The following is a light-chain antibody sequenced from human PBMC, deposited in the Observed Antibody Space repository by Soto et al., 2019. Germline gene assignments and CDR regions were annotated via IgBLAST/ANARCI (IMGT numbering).Light chain of an antibody. CDR2: KAS. CDR3: QHYNSYSEA. Sequence: DIQMTQSPSTLSASVGDRVTITCRASQTIINWLAWYQQKPGKAPKLLIYKASTLEGEVPSRFSGSGSGTEFTLTISSRQPADFATYYCQHYNSYSEAFGQGTKVDIK. V-gene: IGKV1-5*03. CDR1: QTIINW. J-gene: IGKJ1*01.